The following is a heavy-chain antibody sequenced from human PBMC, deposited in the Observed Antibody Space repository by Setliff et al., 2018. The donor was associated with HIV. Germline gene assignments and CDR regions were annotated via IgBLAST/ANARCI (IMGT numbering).Heavy chain of an antibody. Sequence: ASETLSLTCSVSGGSVNSYHWSWIRQPPGKGLEWIGYIYKSGTTNYSPSLKSRVTISAGPSKSQFSLKLTSVTAADTAVYYCGRLSETAMASFDSWGQGILVTVSS. D-gene: IGHD2-21*02. CDR1: GGSVNSYH. CDR2: IYKSGTT. V-gene: IGHV4-59*08. CDR3: GRLSETAMASFDS. J-gene: IGHJ4*02.